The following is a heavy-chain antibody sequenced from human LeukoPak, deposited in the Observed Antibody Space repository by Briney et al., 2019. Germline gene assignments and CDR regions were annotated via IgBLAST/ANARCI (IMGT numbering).Heavy chain of an antibody. CDR3: ARKSSRGGFNGYDFWYFDL. CDR2: ISYSGST. V-gene: IGHV4-59*08. J-gene: IGHJ2*01. D-gene: IGHD5-12*01. Sequence: SETLSLTCTVSGGSISSYFWSWLRQPPGKRLEWIGYISYSGSTDYNPSLKSRVTLSVDTSKDRLSLKLSSVTAADTAVYYCARKSSRGGFNGYDFWYFDLWGRGTLVTVSS. CDR1: GGSISSYF.